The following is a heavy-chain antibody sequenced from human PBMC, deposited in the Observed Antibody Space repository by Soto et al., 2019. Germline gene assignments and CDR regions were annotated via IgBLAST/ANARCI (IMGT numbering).Heavy chain of an antibody. CDR1: GGSISSYY. CDR3: ARTTNYDFWSGYYL. CDR2: IYSSGNT. Sequence: QVQLQESGPGLVKPSETLSLTCTVSGGSISSYYWSWIRQPAGKGLEWIGRIYSSGNTNYNPSLKSLVTMSVDTSKNQFSLKLYSVTAADTAVYYCARTTNYDFWSGYYLWGXXTLVTVSS. J-gene: IGHJ4*01. D-gene: IGHD3-3*01. V-gene: IGHV4-4*07.